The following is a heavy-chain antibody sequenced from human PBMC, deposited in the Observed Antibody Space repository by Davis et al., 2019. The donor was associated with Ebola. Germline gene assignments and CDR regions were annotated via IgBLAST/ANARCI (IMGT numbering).Heavy chain of an antibody. CDR1: GGSISSYY. V-gene: IGHV4-59*12. Sequence: MPSETLSLTCTVSGGSISSYYWSWIRQPPGKGLEWIGYIYYSGSTNYNPSLKSRVTISVDTSKNQFSLKLSSVTAADTAVYYCARIRGDYYYDSSGYYTSRLFDYWGQGTLVTVSS. CDR2: IYYSGST. CDR3: ARIRGDYYYDSSGYYTSRLFDY. D-gene: IGHD3-22*01. J-gene: IGHJ4*02.